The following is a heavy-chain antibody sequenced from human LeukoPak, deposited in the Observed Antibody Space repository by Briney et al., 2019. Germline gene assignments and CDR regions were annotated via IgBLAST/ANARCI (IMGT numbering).Heavy chain of an antibody. Sequence: PGGSLRLSCAVSGFTFSSYSMNWVRQGPGKGLEWVSSMSSGSSYIYYADSVKGRFTISRDNAKNSLYLQMNSLRAEDTAVYYCARSAAAVVYWFDPWGQGTLVTVSS. D-gene: IGHD6-13*01. CDR3: ARSAAAVVYWFDP. CDR1: GFTFSSYS. J-gene: IGHJ5*02. V-gene: IGHV3-21*01. CDR2: MSSGSSYI.